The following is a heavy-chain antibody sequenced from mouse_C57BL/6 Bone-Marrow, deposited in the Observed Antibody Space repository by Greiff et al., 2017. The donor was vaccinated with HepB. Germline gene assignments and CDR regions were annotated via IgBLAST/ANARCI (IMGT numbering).Heavy chain of an antibody. CDR1: GYTFTSYW. D-gene: IGHD4-1*01. V-gene: IGHV1-74*01. Sequence: QVHVKQPGAELVKPGASVKVSCKASGYTFTSYWMHWVKQRPGQGLEWIGRIHPSDSDTNYNQKFKGKATLTVDKSSSTAYMQLSSLTSEDSAVYYCAISGRKYYYAMDYWGQGTSVTVSS. CDR2: IHPSDSDT. J-gene: IGHJ4*01. CDR3: AISGRKYYYAMDY.